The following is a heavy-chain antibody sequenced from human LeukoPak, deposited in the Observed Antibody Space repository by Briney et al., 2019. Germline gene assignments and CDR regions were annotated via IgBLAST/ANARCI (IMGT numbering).Heavy chain of an antibody. CDR1: GFTFSSYS. D-gene: IGHD6-19*01. CDR2: ISSSSSSYI. J-gene: IGHJ4*02. Sequence: GGSLRLXCAASGFTFSSYSMNWGRQAPGKGLEWVSSISSSSSSYIYYADSVKGRFTISRDNAKNSLYLQMNSLRAEDTAVYFCARGGIAVAGPYYWGQGTLVTVSS. V-gene: IGHV3-21*01. CDR3: ARGGIAVAGPYY.